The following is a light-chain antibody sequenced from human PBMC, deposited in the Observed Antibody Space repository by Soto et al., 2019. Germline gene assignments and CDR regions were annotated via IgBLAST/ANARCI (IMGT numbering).Light chain of an antibody. J-gene: IGKJ4*01. CDR3: QQLERYPTAT. CDR2: EAS. Sequence: DIQLTQSPSFLSASVGDRVTITCRASQGISSYLAWYQQKPGKAPKLLIYEASTLQSGVSSRFSGSGSGTEFTLTIISLQPEDFATYYCQQLERYPTATFGGGTKVEIK. CDR1: QGISSY. V-gene: IGKV1-9*01.